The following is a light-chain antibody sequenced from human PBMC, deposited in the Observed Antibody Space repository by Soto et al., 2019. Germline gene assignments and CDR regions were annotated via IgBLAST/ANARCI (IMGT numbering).Light chain of an antibody. V-gene: IGKV3-15*01. Sequence: ETVMTQSPATLSVSPGERATLSCRASQSVGSTLACYPQKPGQPPRLLIYDASPRATGIPARFSGSGSGTEFTLTISSLQSEDFAVYYCQQYNTWPRKFGQGTKVDIK. J-gene: IGKJ1*01. CDR3: QQYNTWPRK. CDR1: QSVGST. CDR2: DAS.